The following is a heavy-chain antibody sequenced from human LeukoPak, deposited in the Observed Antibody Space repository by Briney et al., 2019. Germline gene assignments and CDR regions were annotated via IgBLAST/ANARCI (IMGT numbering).Heavy chain of an antibody. D-gene: IGHD1-14*01. J-gene: IGHJ4*02. CDR3: ARDEYTSLNRFDY. V-gene: IGHV3-66*01. CDR1: GFTVSSKY. Sequence: PGGSLRLSCAASGFTVSSKYMSWVRQAPGKGLEWVSVIYTGETTYYADSVKGRFTISRDNSKNTLYLQMDGLRVEDTAVYYCARDEYTSLNRFDYWGQGTLVTVSS. CDR2: IYTGETT.